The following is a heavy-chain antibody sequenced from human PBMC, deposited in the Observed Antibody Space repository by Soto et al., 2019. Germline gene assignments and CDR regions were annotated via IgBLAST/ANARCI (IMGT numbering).Heavy chain of an antibody. CDR3: ARETVAAFDF. Sequence: PGGSLRLSCAVSGFTFSTYAMHWVRQAPGQGLEWVAVISYDGGNNYYADSVKGRFTVSRDNSKNTLYLQMSSLRVEDTAVYYCARETVAAFDFWVQGTLVAVSS. D-gene: IGHD6-19*01. V-gene: IGHV3-30-3*01. CDR1: GFTFSTYA. J-gene: IGHJ4*02. CDR2: ISYDGGNN.